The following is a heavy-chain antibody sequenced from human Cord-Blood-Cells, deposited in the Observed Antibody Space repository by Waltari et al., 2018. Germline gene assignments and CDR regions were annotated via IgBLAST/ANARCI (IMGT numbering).Heavy chain of an antibody. J-gene: IGHJ4*02. CDR2: IYYSGST. V-gene: IGHV4-31*03. CDR3: ARAPDYGDYLGSAIDY. CDR1: GGSISSGGYS. D-gene: IGHD4-17*01. Sequence: QVQLQESGPGLVKPSQTLSLTCTVSGGSISSGGYSWSWIRQPPGKGLEWIGYIYYSGSTYYNPSLKSRVTISVDTSKNQFSLKLSSVTAADTAVYYCARAPDYGDYLGSAIDYWGQGTLVTVSS.